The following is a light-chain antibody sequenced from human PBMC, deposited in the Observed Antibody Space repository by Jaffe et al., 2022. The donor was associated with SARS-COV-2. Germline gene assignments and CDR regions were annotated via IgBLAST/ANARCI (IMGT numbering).Light chain of an antibody. Sequence: QTVVTQEPSFSVSPGGTVTLTCGLSSGSVSTDHYPSWYQRTPGHPPRTLILETNIRSSGVPDRFSGSILGNKAALTITGAQADDESDYFCVLYVASGFWMFGGGTKLTVL. CDR1: SGSVSTDHY. J-gene: IGLJ3*02. V-gene: IGLV8-61*01. CDR3: VLYVASGFWM. CDR2: ETN.